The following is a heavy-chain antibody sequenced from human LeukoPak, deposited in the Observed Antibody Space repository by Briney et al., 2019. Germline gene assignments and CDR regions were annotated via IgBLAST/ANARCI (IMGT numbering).Heavy chain of an antibody. J-gene: IGHJ6*03. CDR1: GGSISSYY. CDR3: ARVEWSHAYMDV. V-gene: IGHV4-59*12. D-gene: IGHD3-3*01. Sequence: SETLSLTCTVSGGSISSYYWSWIRQPPGKGLEWIGYIYYSGSTNYNPSLKSRVTISVDTSKNQFSLKLSSVTAADTAVYYCARVEWSHAYMDVWGKGTTVTVSS. CDR2: IYYSGST.